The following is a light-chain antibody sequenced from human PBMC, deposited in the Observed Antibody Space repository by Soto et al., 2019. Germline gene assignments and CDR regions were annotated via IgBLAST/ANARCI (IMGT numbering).Light chain of an antibody. Sequence: TQGPSFLTASGGDRVTITCRASQGISTFLAWYQQKPGKVPKLLIYAASTLLSGVPSRFSGSGSGTDFTLTISSLQPEDVATYYCQKYATAPLTFGQGTKV. V-gene: IGKV1-27*01. CDR1: QGISTF. J-gene: IGKJ1*01. CDR3: QKYATAPLT. CDR2: AAS.